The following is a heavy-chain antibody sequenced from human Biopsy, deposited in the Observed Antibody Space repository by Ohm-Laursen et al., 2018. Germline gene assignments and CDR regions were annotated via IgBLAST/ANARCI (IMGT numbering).Heavy chain of an antibody. Sequence: SLRLSCAASGFTFSNSGMHWVRQAPGKGLEWVAAISYDGSKTDYGDSVKGRLNISRDNSKNTLDLQMSNLRVEDTAVYFCAKDKGTFNFYYYGMDVWGQGTTVTVSS. D-gene: IGHD2/OR15-2a*01. V-gene: IGHV3-30*18. CDR3: AKDKGTFNFYYYGMDV. CDR2: ISYDGSKT. CDR1: GFTFSNSG. J-gene: IGHJ6*02.